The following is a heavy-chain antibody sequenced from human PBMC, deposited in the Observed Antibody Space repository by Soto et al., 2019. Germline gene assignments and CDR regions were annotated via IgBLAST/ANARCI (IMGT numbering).Heavy chain of an antibody. CDR3: ARGPRYCSSTSCFSGVTWFDP. CDR1: GYTFTSYG. Sequence: ASVKVSCKASGYTFTSYGISWGRQARGQGLEWMGWISSYNGNTNYAQKVQGRVTMTTDKSTSTTYMELRSLRSDDTAVYYCARGPRYCSSTSCFSGVTWFDPWGQGTLVTVSS. V-gene: IGHV1-18*04. CDR2: ISSYNGNT. D-gene: IGHD2-2*01. J-gene: IGHJ5*02.